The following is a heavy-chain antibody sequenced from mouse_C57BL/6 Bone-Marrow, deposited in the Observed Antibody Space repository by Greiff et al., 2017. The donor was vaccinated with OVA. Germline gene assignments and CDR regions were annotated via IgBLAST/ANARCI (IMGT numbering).Heavy chain of an antibody. Sequence: VQLQQPGAELVRPGSSVKLSCKASGYTFTSYWMEWVKQRPGQGLEWIGNINPSDSETPYNQKFKDKATLTVDKSSSTAYMQLSSLTSEDSAVYYYATDYWGQGTTLTVSS. CDR1: GYTFTSYW. J-gene: IGHJ2*01. CDR3: ATDY. V-gene: IGHV1-61*01. CDR2: INPSDSET.